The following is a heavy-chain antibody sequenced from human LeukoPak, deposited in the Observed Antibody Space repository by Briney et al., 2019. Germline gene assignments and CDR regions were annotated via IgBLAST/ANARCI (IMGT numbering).Heavy chain of an antibody. Sequence: ASVKVSCKASGYTFTTYYMYWVRQAPGQGLQWMGVINPSSGSTGYAQMFQGRVTMTRDTSTSTVYMELSSLRYEDTAVYYCARGRDYYDNRGRGGFDYWGQGSLVTVSS. CDR3: ARGRDYYDNRGRGGFDY. CDR1: GYTFTTYY. D-gene: IGHD3-22*01. V-gene: IGHV1-46*01. J-gene: IGHJ4*02. CDR2: INPSSGST.